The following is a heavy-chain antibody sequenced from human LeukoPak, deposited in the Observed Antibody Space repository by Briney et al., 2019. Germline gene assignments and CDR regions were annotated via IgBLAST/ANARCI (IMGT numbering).Heavy chain of an antibody. CDR1: GFTFTSSA. CDR3: AAAYYDFWSGYYSRGAPAARDAFDI. CDR2: IVVGSGNT. V-gene: IGHV1-58*02. Sequence: ASVKVSCKASGFTFTSSAMQWVRQARGQRLEWIGWIVVGSGNTNYAQKFQERVTVTRDMSTSTAYMELSSLRSEDTAVYYCAAAYYDFWSGYYSRGAPAARDAFDIWGQGTMVTVSS. D-gene: IGHD3-3*01. J-gene: IGHJ3*02.